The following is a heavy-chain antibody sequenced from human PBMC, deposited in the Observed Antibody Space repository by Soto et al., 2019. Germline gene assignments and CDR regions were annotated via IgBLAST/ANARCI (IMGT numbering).Heavy chain of an antibody. V-gene: IGHV3-33*01. CDR2: IWYDGSNK. CDR1: GFAFSNYG. Sequence: QVQLVESGGGVVQPGRSLRLSCAASGFAFSNYGMHWVRQAPGKGLEWVAVIWYDGSNKYYADSVKGRFTISRDKSKNTLYVQMNSLRAEDTAVYYCARSGDHDYYYAMDVWGQGTTVTVSS. CDR3: ARSGDHDYYYAMDV. J-gene: IGHJ6*02. D-gene: IGHD2-21*02.